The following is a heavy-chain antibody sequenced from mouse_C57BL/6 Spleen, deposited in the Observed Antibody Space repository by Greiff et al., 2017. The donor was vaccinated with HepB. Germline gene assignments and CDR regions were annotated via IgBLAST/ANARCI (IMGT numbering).Heavy chain of an antibody. J-gene: IGHJ4*01. Sequence: EVQGVESGGGLVQPKGSLKLSCAASGFSFNTYAMNWVRQAPGKGLEWVARIRSKSNNYATYYADSVKDRFTISRDDSESMLYLQMNNLKTEDTAMYYCVRFPYGAMDYWGQGTSVTVSS. CDR3: VRFPYGAMDY. D-gene: IGHD1-1*02. CDR1: GFSFNTYA. V-gene: IGHV10-1*01. CDR2: IRSKSNNYAT.